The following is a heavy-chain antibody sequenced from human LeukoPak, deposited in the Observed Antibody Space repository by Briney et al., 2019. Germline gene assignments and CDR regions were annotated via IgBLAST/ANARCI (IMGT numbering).Heavy chain of an antibody. V-gene: IGHV4-59*01. CDR2: IYYSGST. J-gene: IGHJ5*02. Sequence: SETLSLTCTVSGGSISSYYWSWIRQPPGKGLEWIGYIYYSGSTNYNPSLKSRVTISVDTSKNQFSLKLSSVTAADTAAYYCARGPGTYYYDSSGGFDPWGQGTLVTVSS. CDR3: ARGPGTYYYDSSGGFDP. D-gene: IGHD3-22*01. CDR1: GGSISSYY.